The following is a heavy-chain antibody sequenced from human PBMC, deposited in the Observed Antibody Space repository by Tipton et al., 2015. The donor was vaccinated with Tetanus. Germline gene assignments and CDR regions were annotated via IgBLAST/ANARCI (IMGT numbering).Heavy chain of an antibody. D-gene: IGHD3-10*01. V-gene: IGHV3-23*03. J-gene: IGHJ4*02. CDR1: GFTFSRYA. CDR3: AKIFGSGISYNYLEY. Sequence: VQLVQSGGGAVQPGRSLRLSCAASGFTFSRYAMSWVRQAPGKGLAWVSFIYGDGTTTYYADSAKGRFTISRDNSRNTLYLQMNSLRAEDTAIYFCAKIFGSGISYNYLEYWGQGILVTVSS. CDR2: IYGDGTTT.